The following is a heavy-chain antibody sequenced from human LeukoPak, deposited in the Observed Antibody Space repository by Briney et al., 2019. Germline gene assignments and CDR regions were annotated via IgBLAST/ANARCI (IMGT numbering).Heavy chain of an antibody. V-gene: IGHV3-30*18. CDR1: GFTFGSYG. J-gene: IGHJ4*02. CDR3: ANLYGDYPDY. CDR2: ISYDGNNK. Sequence: PGGSLRLSCAASGFTFGSYGMHWVRQAPGKGLEWVAVISYDGNNKYRADSVKGRFTISRDNSKNTLYLQMNSLRADDTAVYYCANLYGDYPDYWGQGTLVTVSS. D-gene: IGHD4-17*01.